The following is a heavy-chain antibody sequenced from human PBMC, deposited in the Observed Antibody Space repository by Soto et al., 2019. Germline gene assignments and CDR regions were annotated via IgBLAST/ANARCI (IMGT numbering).Heavy chain of an antibody. CDR3: ARDLNDFWSGYLSLDY. CDR1: GFTFSGYG. J-gene: IGHJ4*02. Sequence: PGGSLRLSCAASGFTFSGYGMHWVRQAPGKGLEWVAVIWYDGSNKYYADSVKGRFTISRDNSKNTLYLQMNGLRAEDTAVYYCARDLNDFWSGYLSLDYWGQGTLVTVSS. CDR2: IWYDGSNK. D-gene: IGHD3-3*01. V-gene: IGHV3-33*01.